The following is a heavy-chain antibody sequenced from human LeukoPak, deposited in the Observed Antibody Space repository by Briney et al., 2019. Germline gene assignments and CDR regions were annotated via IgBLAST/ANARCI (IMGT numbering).Heavy chain of an antibody. Sequence: SETLSLTCAVYGGSFSGYYWSWIRQPPGKGLEWIGEINHSGSTNYNPSLKSRVTISVDTSKNQFSLKLSSVTAADTAVYYCARGARRFSEWRNSYYYYMDVWGKGTTVTVSS. CDR3: ARGARRFSEWRNSYYYYMDV. CDR2: INHSGST. J-gene: IGHJ6*03. D-gene: IGHD3-3*01. CDR1: GGSFSGYY. V-gene: IGHV4-34*01.